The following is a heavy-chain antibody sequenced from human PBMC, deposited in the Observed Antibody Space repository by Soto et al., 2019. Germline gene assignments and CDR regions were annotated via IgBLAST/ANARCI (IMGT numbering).Heavy chain of an antibody. Sequence: GGSLRLSCAASGFTFDDYAMHWVRQAPGKGLEWVSGISWNSGSIGYADSVKGRFTISRDNAKNSLYLQMNSLRAEDTALYYCAKVSSWFDPWGQGTLVTVSS. CDR1: GFTFDDYA. J-gene: IGHJ5*02. CDR2: ISWNSGSI. CDR3: AKVSSWFDP. V-gene: IGHV3-9*01.